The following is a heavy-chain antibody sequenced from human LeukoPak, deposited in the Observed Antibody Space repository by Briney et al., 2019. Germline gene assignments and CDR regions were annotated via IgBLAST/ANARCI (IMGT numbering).Heavy chain of an antibody. J-gene: IGHJ4*02. Sequence: SETLSLTCTISNGSISDDYWSWIRQPPGKGLEWIGYIYYSGSTNYSPSLRSRVTISVDRSKNQVSLILSSLTAADTAVYFCARSAAGHQYYFDYWGRGTLVTVSS. V-gene: IGHV4-59*01. CDR3: ARSAAGHQYYFDY. CDR1: NGSISDDY. D-gene: IGHD2-2*01. CDR2: IYYSGST.